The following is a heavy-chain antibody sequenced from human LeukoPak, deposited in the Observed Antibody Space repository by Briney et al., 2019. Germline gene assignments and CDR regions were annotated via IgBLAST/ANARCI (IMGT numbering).Heavy chain of an antibody. CDR1: GGSISNYY. J-gene: IGHJ6*03. Sequence: SETLSLTCTVSGGSISNYYWSWIRQPPGKGLEWIGYIYYSGSTNYNPSLKSRVTISVDTSKNQFSLKLSSVTAADTAVYYCARQGITMVRGVIGYYYYYMDVWGKGTTVTISS. CDR2: IYYSGST. D-gene: IGHD3-10*01. CDR3: ARQGITMVRGVIGYYYYYMDV. V-gene: IGHV4-59*12.